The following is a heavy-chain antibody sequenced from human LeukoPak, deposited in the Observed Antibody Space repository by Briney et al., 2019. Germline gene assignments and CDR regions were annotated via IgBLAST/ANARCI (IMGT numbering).Heavy chain of an antibody. J-gene: IGHJ4*02. D-gene: IGHD3-22*01. CDR1: GGSISSSSYY. V-gene: IGHV4-39*07. Sequence: SETLSLTFTVSGGSISSSSYYWGWIRQPPGKGLEMIGSIYYSGSTYYNPSLKSRVTISVDTSKNQFSLKLSSVTAADTAVYYCARMRVGKTYYYDSSGWHWGQGTLVTVSS. CDR2: IYYSGST. CDR3: ARMRVGKTYYYDSSGWH.